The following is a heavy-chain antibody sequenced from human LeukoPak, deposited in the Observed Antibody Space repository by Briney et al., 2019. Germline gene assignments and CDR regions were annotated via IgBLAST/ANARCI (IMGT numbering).Heavy chain of an antibody. CDR1: GYSFNIYE. V-gene: IGHV1-8*01. J-gene: IGHJ5*02. CDR3: SRGPRFDP. Sequence: ASVKVSCKTSGYSFNIYEINWVRQATGQGLEWMGWVNPNSGDTDYAQKFQGRLTMTRNTSISTAYVELSGLRLEDTAVYYCSRGPRFDPWGQGTQVTVSS. CDR2: VNPNSGDT.